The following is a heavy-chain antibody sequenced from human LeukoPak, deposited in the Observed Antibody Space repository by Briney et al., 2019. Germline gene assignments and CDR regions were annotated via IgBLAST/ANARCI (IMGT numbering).Heavy chain of an antibody. J-gene: IGHJ6*02. CDR1: GGSFSGYY. Sequence: PSETLSLTCAVYGGSFSGYYWSWIRQPPGKGLEWIGEINHSGSTNYNPSLKSRVIISVDTSKNQFSLKLSSVTAADTAVYYCARLTTRTYYYYYGMDVWGQGTTVTVSS. CDR2: INHSGST. V-gene: IGHV4-34*01. D-gene: IGHD4-11*01. CDR3: ARLTTRTYYYYYGMDV.